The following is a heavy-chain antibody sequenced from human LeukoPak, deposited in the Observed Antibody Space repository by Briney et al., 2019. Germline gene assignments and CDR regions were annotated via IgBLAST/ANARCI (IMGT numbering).Heavy chain of an antibody. J-gene: IGHJ5*02. Sequence: RASQTLSLTCTVSGGSVTSADYYWVWIRQPPGKGLEWIGTIFYTGSAYYNPSLKSRVTISVDTSKNQFSLKLSSVTAADTAVYYCARRGGYYGSGKTYWFDPWGQGTLVTVSS. CDR1: GGSVTSADYY. D-gene: IGHD3-10*01. CDR3: ARRGGYYGSGKTYWFDP. CDR2: IFYTGSA. V-gene: IGHV4-39*01.